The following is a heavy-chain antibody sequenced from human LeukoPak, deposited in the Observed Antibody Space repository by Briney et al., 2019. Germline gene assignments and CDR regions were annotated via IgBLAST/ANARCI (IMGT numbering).Heavy chain of an antibody. CDR1: GASINDYY. D-gene: IGHD4-23*01. Sequence: SETLSLTCTVSGASINDYYCIWVRQPPGRGLEWIGYIYYSGITNYNPSLRSRVSMSVDTSENQFSLKLSSVTAADTAVYYCASFSDYGGNFFDYWGQGTLVTVSS. CDR2: IYYSGIT. CDR3: ASFSDYGGNFFDY. J-gene: IGHJ4*02. V-gene: IGHV4-59*08.